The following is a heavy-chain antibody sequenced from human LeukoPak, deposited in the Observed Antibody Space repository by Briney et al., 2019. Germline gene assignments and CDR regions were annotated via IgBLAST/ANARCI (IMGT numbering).Heavy chain of an antibody. D-gene: IGHD2-2*01. J-gene: IGHJ6*03. CDR3: ARINCSSTSCYYYYMDV. CDR2: IYTSGST. Sequence: SETLSLTCTVSGGSISSYYWSWIRQPTGKGLEWIGRIYTSGSTNYNPSLKSRVTMSVDTSKNQFSLKLSSVTAADTAVYYCARINCSSTSCYYYYMDVWGKGTTVTVSS. V-gene: IGHV4-4*07. CDR1: GGSISSYY.